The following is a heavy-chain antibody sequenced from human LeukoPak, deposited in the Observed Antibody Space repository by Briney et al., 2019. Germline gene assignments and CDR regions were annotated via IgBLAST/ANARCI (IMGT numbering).Heavy chain of an antibody. V-gene: IGHV4-30-2*01. Sequence: SETLSLTCAVSGGSISSGGYSWSWIRQPPGKGLEWIGYISHSGSTCYNPSLKSRVTISVDRSKNQFSLKLSSVTAADTAVYYCARGGGSGSYTFDYWGQGTLVTVSS. D-gene: IGHD3-10*01. CDR1: GGSISSGGYS. J-gene: IGHJ4*02. CDR3: ARGGGSGSYTFDY. CDR2: ISHSGST.